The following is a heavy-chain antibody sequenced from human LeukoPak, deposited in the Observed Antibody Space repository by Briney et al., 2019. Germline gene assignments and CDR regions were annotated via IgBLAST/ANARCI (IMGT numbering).Heavy chain of an antibody. CDR3: ATNYYDASATNY. Sequence: PGGSLRLSCAASGFTFSSYAMSWVRQAPGKGLEWVSAISGGGGTTYYADSVKGRFTISRDKSKNTLYLQMNSLRAEDTAVYYCATNYYDASATNYWGQGTLVTVSS. J-gene: IGHJ4*02. D-gene: IGHD3-22*01. V-gene: IGHV3-23*01. CDR1: GFTFSSYA. CDR2: ISGGGGTT.